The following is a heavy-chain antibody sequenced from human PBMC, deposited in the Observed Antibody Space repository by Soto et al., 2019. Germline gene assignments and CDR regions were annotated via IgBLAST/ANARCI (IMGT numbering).Heavy chain of an antibody. D-gene: IGHD1-1*01. J-gene: IGHJ5*02. CDR1: GYRFTSYW. V-gene: IGHV5-10-1*01. CDR3: AREQLERMYNWFGT. CDR2: IDPSDSYT. Sequence: PLQSLKISWKGSGYRFTSYWSSWVRQMPGKGLEWMGRIDPSDSYTNYSPSFQGHVTISADKSISTAYLQWSSLKASDTAMYYCAREQLERMYNWFGTWGQGTLVTVSS.